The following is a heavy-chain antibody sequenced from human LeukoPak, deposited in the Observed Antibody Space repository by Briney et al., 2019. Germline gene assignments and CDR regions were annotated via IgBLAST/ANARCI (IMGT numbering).Heavy chain of an antibody. CDR2: IYHSGST. CDR3: ARHFYGDYPFYYYGMDV. CDR1: GYSISSGYY. D-gene: IGHD4-17*01. V-gene: IGHV4-38-2*02. Sequence: SETLSLTCTVSGYSISSGYYWGWIRQPPGKGLEWIGSIYHSGSTYYNPSLKSRVTISVDTSKNQFSLKLSSVTAADTAVYYCARHFYGDYPFYYYGMDVWGQGTTVTVSS. J-gene: IGHJ6*02.